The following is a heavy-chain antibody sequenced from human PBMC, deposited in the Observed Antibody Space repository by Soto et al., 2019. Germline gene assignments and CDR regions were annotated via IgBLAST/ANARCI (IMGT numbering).Heavy chain of an antibody. CDR1: GFTFSSYS. D-gene: IGHD2-15*01. J-gene: IGHJ6*03. V-gene: IGHV3-21*01. CDR2: ISSSSSYI. CDR3: ARGGRCSGGSCYYYYYYYYMDV. Sequence: EVQLVESGGGLVKPGGSLRLSCAASGFTFSSYSMNWVRQAPGKGLEWVSSISSSSSYIYYADSVKGRFTISRDNAKNSLYLQMNSLRAEDTAVYYCARGGRCSGGSCYYYYYYYYMDVWGNGTTVTVS.